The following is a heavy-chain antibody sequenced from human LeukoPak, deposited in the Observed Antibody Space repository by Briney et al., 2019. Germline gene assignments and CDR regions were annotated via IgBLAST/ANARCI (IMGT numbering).Heavy chain of an antibody. CDR2: IIPIFGTA. CDR3: ASSGGGIGLLLWFGELSG. J-gene: IGHJ4*02. CDR1: GGTFSSYA. Sequence: GASVKVSCKASGGTFSSYAISWVRQAPGQGLEWMGGIIPIFGTANYAQNFQGRVTITADESTSTAYMELSSLRSEDTAVYYCASSGGGIGLLLWFGELSGWGQGTLVTVSS. V-gene: IGHV1-69*13. D-gene: IGHD3-10*01.